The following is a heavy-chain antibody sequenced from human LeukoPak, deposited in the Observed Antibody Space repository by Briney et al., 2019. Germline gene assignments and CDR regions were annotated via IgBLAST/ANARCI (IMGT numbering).Heavy chain of an antibody. CDR1: GGSISSSY. V-gene: IGHV4-59*01. CDR2: IYYSVSP. Sequence: SETLSLTCTVSGGSISSSYWSCIRQPPGKGLEWIGYIYYSVSPNYNPSLKSRVTMSVDTSKNQFSLNLSSVAAADTAVYYCARGPYSSRYDYWGQGSVVTVSS. CDR3: ARGPYSSRYDY. D-gene: IGHD6-13*01. J-gene: IGHJ4*02.